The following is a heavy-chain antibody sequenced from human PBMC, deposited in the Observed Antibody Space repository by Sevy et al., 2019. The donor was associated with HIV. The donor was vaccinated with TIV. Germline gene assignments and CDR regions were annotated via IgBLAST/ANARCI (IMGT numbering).Heavy chain of an antibody. Sequence: GGSLRLSCAASGFDFSTYWMHWVRQAPGKGLVWVSRITGDGSRRSHADSVKGRFTISRDNAKNTLYLQMNRLRAEDTGLYFRARYPFGGYYFDHWGPGTLVTVSS. CDR1: GFDFSTYW. V-gene: IGHV3-74*01. D-gene: IGHD3-16*01. CDR3: ARYPFGGYYFDH. J-gene: IGHJ4*02. CDR2: ITGDGSRR.